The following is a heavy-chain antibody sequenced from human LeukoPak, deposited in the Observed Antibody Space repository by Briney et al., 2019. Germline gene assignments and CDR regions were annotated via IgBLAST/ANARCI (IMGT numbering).Heavy chain of an antibody. D-gene: IGHD2-21*01. CDR2: INGSGGTI. J-gene: IGHJ5*02. Sequence: GGSLRLSCVASGFTFSDYYMSWIRQAPGKGLEWVSSINGSGGTIYSADSVKGRFTISRDNAKDSLYLQMNSLRAEDTAVYYCARDSGAYCGLNSTCHGWFDPWGQGTLVTVSS. CDR3: ARDSGAYCGLNSTCHGWFDP. V-gene: IGHV3-11*04. CDR1: GFTFSDYY.